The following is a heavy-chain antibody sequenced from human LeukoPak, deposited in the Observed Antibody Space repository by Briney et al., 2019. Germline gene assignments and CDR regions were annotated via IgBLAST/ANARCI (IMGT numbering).Heavy chain of an antibody. J-gene: IGHJ4*02. D-gene: IGHD2-2*01. CDR2: ISGSGGST. CDR3: AKTPRGYQPPEAIDY. Sequence: GGALRPSCAASGFTFSSYAMSWVRQAPGKGLEWVSAISGSGGSTYYADSVKGRFTISRDNSKNTLYLQMNSLRAEDTAVYYCAKTPRGYQPPEAIDYWGQGTLVTVSS. CDR1: GFTFSSYA. V-gene: IGHV3-23*01.